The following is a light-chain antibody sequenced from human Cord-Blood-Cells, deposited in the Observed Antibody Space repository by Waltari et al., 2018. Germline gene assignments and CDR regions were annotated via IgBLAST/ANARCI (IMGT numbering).Light chain of an antibody. V-gene: IGKV1-39*01. CDR1: QRISSD. CDR3: QQSYSTPYS. J-gene: IGKJ2*03. Sequence: DIRLTQSTSSVSASVGDRVTITCLASQRISSDLHWYQQKPVKAPKLRIYAASSLQSWVPSRFSGSGSGTDFTLTISSLQPEDFATYYCQQSYSTPYSFGQGTKLEIK. CDR2: AAS.